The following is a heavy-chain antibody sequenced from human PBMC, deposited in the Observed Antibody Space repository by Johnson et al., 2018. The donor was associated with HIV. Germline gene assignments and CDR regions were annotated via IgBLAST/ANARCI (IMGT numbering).Heavy chain of an antibody. CDR3: ARATGSWMDAFDI. V-gene: IGHV3-9*01. J-gene: IGHJ3*02. Sequence: VQLVESGGGLVQPGRSLRLSCAASGFTFDDYAMHWVRQAPGKGLEWVSGINWNGGSTGYADSVKGRFTISRDNAKNSLYLQMNTLRAEDTALYYCARATGSWMDAFDIWGQGTMVTVSS. CDR2: INWNGGST. D-gene: IGHD2-2*03. CDR1: GFTFDDYA.